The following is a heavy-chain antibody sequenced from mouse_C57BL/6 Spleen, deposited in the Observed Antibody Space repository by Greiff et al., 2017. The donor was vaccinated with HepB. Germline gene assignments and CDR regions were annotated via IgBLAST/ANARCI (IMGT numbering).Heavy chain of an antibody. V-gene: IGHV3-6*01. CDR1: GYSITSGYY. J-gene: IGHJ1*03. D-gene: IGHD1-1*01. Sequence: EVKLQESGPGLVKPSQSLSLTCSVTGYSITSGYYWNWIRQFPGNKLEWMGYISYDGSNNYNPSLKNRISITRDTSKNQFFLKLNSVTTEDTATYYCARREGYYYGSRVFDVWGTGTTVTVSS. CDR3: ARREGYYYGSRVFDV. CDR2: ISYDGSN.